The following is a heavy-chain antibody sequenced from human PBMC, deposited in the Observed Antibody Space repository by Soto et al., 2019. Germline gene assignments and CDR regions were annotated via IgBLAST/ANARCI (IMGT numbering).Heavy chain of an antibody. V-gene: IGHV3-53*01. CDR2: IYSGGRT. J-gene: IGHJ4*02. CDR3: ATRPAG. Sequence: EVQLVESGGGLIQPGGSLRLSCAASGFTVSNNYMSWVRQAPGKGLEWVSVIYSGGRTFHAASVEGRFTIYRDKSKNMLYLRMDNLGAEDTALYYGATRPAGWGQGTLVTVSS. CDR1: GFTVSNNY.